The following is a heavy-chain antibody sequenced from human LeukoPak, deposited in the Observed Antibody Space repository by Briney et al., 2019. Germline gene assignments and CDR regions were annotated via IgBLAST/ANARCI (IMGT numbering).Heavy chain of an antibody. Sequence: SETLSLTCTVSGGSISSYYWSWIRQPPGKGLEWIGYIYYSGSTNYNPSLKSRVTISVDTSKNQFSLKLSSVTAADTAVYYCARDLSGYSYGQIDYWGQGTLVTVSS. J-gene: IGHJ4*02. CDR3: ARDLSGYSYGQIDY. V-gene: IGHV4-59*01. D-gene: IGHD5-18*01. CDR1: GGSISSYY. CDR2: IYYSGST.